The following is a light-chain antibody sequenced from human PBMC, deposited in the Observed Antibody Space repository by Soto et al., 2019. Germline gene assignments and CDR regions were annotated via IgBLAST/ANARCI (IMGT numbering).Light chain of an antibody. V-gene: IGLV1-44*01. J-gene: IGLJ2*01. CDR1: SSNIGSNA. CDR3: AAWDVSLNGVV. Sequence: QSVLTQPPSASGTPGQRVTISCSGSSSNIGSNAVNWFQQLPGTAPKLLIYNNNQRPSGVPDRFSGSKSGTSASLAISGLQSEDEADYYCAAWDVSLNGVVFGGGTKLTVL. CDR2: NNN.